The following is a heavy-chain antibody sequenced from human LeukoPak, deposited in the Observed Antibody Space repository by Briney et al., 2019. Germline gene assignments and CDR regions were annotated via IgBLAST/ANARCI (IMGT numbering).Heavy chain of an antibody. J-gene: IGHJ3*01. CDR1: GITLSNYG. Sequence: GGSLRLSCAVSGITLSNYGMSWVRQAPGKGLEWVAGISGSGGGTVYADSVKGRFTISRDNPKNTPYLQMNSLRAEDTAVYFCARDFGPRLYAFDVWGQGTMITVSS. V-gene: IGHV3-23*01. D-gene: IGHD3-16*01. CDR3: ARDFGPRLYAFDV. CDR2: ISGSGGGT.